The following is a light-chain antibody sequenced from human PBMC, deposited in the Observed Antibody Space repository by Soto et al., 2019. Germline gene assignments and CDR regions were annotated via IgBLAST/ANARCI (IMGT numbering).Light chain of an antibody. J-gene: IGKJ1*01. V-gene: IGKV1-39*01. CDR2: DAS. CDR3: QQGYIAPWT. CDR1: QGIGTY. Sequence: DIQMTQSPSSLSASIGDRVTITCRASQGIGTYLNWYQQMPGKAPKFLIYDASTLQSGVPSRFSGSGSGTNFTLTIKSLQPEDFATYFCQQGYIAPWTFAQGTKVEI.